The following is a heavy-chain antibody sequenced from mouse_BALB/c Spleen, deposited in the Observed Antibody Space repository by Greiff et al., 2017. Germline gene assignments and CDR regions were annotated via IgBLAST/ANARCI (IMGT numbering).Heavy chain of an antibody. CDR3: ARITTGGY. CDR1: GYAFTNYL. CDR2: INPGSGGT. D-gene: IGHD1-1*01. J-gene: IGHJ2*01. Sequence: VQRVESGAELVRPGTSVKVSCKASGYAFTNYLIEWVKQRPGQGLEWIGVINPGSGGTNYNEKFKGKATLTADKSSSTAYMQLSSLTSDDSAVYFCARITTGGYWGQGTTLTVSS. V-gene: IGHV1-54*01.